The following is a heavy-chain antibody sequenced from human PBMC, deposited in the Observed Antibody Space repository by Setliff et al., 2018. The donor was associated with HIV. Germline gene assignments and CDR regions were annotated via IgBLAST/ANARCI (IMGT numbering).Heavy chain of an antibody. J-gene: IGHJ4*02. V-gene: IGHV1-58*01. CDR1: GFTFTSSA. CDR2: IVVGSGNT. Sequence: SVKVSCKASGFTFTSSAVQWVRQARGQRLEWIGWIVVGSGNTNYAQKFQERVTITRDMSTSTAYMELSSLRSEDTAVYYCAVGYYYDSSGYWPNYWGQGTLVTSPQ. D-gene: IGHD3-22*01. CDR3: AVGYYYDSSGYWPNY.